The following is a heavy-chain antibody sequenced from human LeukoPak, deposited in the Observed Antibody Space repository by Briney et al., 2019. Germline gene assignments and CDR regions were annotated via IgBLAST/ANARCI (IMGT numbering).Heavy chain of an antibody. CDR3: ARHYCGGVRNSKWYFDL. V-gene: IGHV4-4*07. D-gene: IGHD2-21*02. Sequence: KSSETLSLTCTVSGGSISNYYWSWIRQPAGKGLEWIGRVYSSGSTNYNPSLKSRVTMSVDTSKNQFSLKLSSVTAADTAVYYWARHYCGGVRNSKWYFDLWGRGTLVTVSS. J-gene: IGHJ2*01. CDR2: VYSSGST. CDR1: GGSISNYY.